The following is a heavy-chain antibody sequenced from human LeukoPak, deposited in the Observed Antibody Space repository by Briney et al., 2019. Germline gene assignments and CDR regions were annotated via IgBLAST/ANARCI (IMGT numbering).Heavy chain of an antibody. CDR1: GFTFSSYA. CDR2: ISGSGGST. CDR3: ARSRDYVWGSYRYRGAFDI. J-gene: IGHJ3*02. D-gene: IGHD3-16*02. Sequence: GGSLRLSCAASGFTFSSYAMSWVRQAPGKGLEWVSAISGSGGSTYYADSVKGRFTISRDNAKNSLYLQMNSLRAEDTAVYYCARSRDYVWGSYRYRGAFDIWGQGTMVTVSS. V-gene: IGHV3-23*01.